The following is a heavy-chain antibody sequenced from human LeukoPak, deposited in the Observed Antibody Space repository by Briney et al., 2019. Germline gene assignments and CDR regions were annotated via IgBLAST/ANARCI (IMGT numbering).Heavy chain of an antibody. J-gene: IGHJ4*02. D-gene: IGHD3-22*01. CDR3: ARDSDSSGYYYFDY. Sequence: PGGSLRLSCAASGFTFSSYGIHWVRQAPGKGLEWVAIISYDGSNKYYADSVKGRFTISRDNSKNTLYLQMNSLRAEDTAVYYCARDSDSSGYYYFDYWGQGTLVTVSS. V-gene: IGHV3-30*03. CDR1: GFTFSSYG. CDR2: ISYDGSNK.